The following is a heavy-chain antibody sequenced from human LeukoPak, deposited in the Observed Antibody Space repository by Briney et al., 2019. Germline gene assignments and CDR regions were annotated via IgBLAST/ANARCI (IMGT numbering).Heavy chain of an antibody. Sequence: PGGSLRLSCAASGFTFSSYWMHWVRHAPGKGLVWVSRINSDGSSTSYADSVKGRFTISRDNAKNTLYLQMNSLRAEDTAVYFCARRLTATHSFDYWGQGTLVTVSS. CDR3: ARRLTATHSFDY. CDR1: GFTFSSYW. CDR2: INSDGSST. V-gene: IGHV3-74*01. J-gene: IGHJ4*02. D-gene: IGHD1-1*01.